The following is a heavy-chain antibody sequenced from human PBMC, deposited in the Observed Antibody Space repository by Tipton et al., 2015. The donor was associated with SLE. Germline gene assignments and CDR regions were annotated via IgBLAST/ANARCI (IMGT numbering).Heavy chain of an antibody. CDR2: IFYTGST. CDR3: ARAPELDCYFDL. CDR1: GASISDGGYN. J-gene: IGHJ2*01. D-gene: IGHD3-10*01. V-gene: IGHV4-31*03. Sequence: TLSLTCTVSGASISDGGYNWAWIRQHPGKGLEWIGYIFYTGSTLYNPSLKSRLTISVDTSTNHFSLKLTSVTAADTAVYYCARAPELDCYFDLWGRGTLVTVSS.